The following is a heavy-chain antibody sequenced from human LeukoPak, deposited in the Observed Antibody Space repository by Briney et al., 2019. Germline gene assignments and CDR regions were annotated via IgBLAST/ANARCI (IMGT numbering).Heavy chain of an antibody. V-gene: IGHV4-38-2*02. D-gene: IGHD6-19*01. Sequence: SETLSLTCTVSGYSISSGYYWGWIRQPPGKGLEWIGSIYHSGSTYYNPSLKSRVTISVDTSKNQFSLKLSSVTAADTAVYYCARGASIAVPFDCWGQGTLVTVSS. J-gene: IGHJ4*02. CDR1: GYSISSGYY. CDR3: ARGASIAVPFDC. CDR2: IYHSGST.